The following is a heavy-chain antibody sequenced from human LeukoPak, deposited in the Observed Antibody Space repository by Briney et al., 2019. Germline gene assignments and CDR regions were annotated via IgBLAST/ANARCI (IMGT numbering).Heavy chain of an antibody. J-gene: IGHJ4*02. CDR1: AFTFGSYD. CDR3: VKAEFAEQWLAPFDN. CDR2: LSSSGGST. D-gene: IGHD6-19*01. Sequence: GGSLRLSCAASAFTFGSYDMYWVRQAPGKGLEWVSGLSSSGGSTYYADSVKGRFTISRDNPKNTLYLQMNSLRADDTAVYYCVKAEFAEQWLAPFDNWGQGTLVTVSS. V-gene: IGHV3-23*01.